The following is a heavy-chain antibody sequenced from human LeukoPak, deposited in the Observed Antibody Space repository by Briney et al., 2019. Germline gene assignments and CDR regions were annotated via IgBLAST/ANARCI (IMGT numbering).Heavy chain of an antibody. CDR3: AKIAQWLVLGADY. CDR2: ISGSGGST. CDR1: GFTFSSYA. D-gene: IGHD6-19*01. V-gene: IGHV3-23*01. Sequence: GGPLRLSCAASGFTFSSYAMSRVRQAPGKGLEWVSAISGSGGSTYYADSVKGRFTISRDNSKNTLYLQMNSLRAEDTAVYYCAKIAQWLVLGADYWGQGTLVTVSS. J-gene: IGHJ4*02.